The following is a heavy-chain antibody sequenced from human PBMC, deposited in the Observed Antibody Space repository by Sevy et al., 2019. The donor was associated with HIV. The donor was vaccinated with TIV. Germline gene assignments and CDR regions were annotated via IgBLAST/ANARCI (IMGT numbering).Heavy chain of an antibody. J-gene: IGHJ4*02. CDR3: ARGRGGVVAGTGYFDY. CDR2: ISFDGSNK. Sequence: GGSLRLSCAASGFTFSGYALHWVRQAPGKGLEWVAVISFDGSNKYYADSVKGRFTISRDNSKNTLYLQMNSLRVEDTAGYYCARGRGGVVAGTGYFDYWGQRTLVTVSS. CDR1: GFTFSGYA. D-gene: IGHD6-19*01. V-gene: IGHV3-30-3*01.